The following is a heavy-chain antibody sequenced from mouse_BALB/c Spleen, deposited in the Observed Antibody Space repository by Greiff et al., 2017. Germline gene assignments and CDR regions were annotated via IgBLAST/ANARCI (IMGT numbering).Heavy chain of an antibody. V-gene: IGHV14-4*02. CDR1: GFNIKDYY. J-gene: IGHJ2*01. D-gene: IGHD2-4*01. CDR2: IDPENGDT. Sequence: VQLQQSGAELVRSGASVKLSCTASGFNIKDYYMHWVKQRPEQGLEWIGWIDPENGDTEYAPKFQGKATMTADTSSNTAYLQLSSLTSEDTAVYYCNADYDRDYWGQGTTLTVSS. CDR3: NADYDRDY.